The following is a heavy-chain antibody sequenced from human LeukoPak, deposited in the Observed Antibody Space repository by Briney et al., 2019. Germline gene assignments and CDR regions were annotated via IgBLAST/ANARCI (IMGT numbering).Heavy chain of an antibody. D-gene: IGHD4-23*01. Sequence: GASVKVSCKASGGTFSSYAISWVRQAPGQGLEWMGRIIPILGIANYAQKFQGRVTITADKSTSTAYMELSSLRSEDTAVYYCATDIPRGNSVDFDYWGQGTLVTVSS. CDR2: IIPILGIA. CDR1: GGTFSSYA. V-gene: IGHV1-69*04. CDR3: ATDIPRGNSVDFDY. J-gene: IGHJ4*02.